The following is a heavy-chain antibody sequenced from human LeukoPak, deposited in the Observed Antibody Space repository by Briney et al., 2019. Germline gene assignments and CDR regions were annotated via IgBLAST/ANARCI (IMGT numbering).Heavy chain of an antibody. CDR2: ISGSGGST. V-gene: IGHV3-23*01. CDR3: AKPRTQKSHGAVAGDYYYYGMDV. J-gene: IGHJ6*02. CDR1: GFTFSSYA. D-gene: IGHD6-19*01. Sequence: GGSLRLSCAASGFTFSSYAMSWVRQAPGKGLEWVSAISGSGGSTYYADSVKGRFTISRDNSKNTLYLQMNSLRAEDTAVYYCAKPRTQKSHGAVAGDYYYYGMDVWGQGTTVTVSS.